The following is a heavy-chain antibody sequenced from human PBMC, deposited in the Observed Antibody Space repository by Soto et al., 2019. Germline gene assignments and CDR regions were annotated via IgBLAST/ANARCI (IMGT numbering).Heavy chain of an antibody. CDR2: ISSSGSTI. D-gene: IGHD6-13*01. CDR3: ARVWVSVTGYYYYGMDV. CDR1: GFTFSDYY. J-gene: IGHJ6*02. Sequence: QVQLVESGGGLVKPGGSLRLFCAASGFTFSDYYMSWIRQAPGKGLEWVSYISSSGSTIYYADSVKGRFSISRDNAKNSLYLQMNSLRAEDTAVYYCARVWVSVTGYYYYGMDVWGQGTTVTVSS. V-gene: IGHV3-11*01.